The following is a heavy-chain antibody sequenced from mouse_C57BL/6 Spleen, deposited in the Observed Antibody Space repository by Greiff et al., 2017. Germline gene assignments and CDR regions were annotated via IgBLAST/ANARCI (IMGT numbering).Heavy chain of an antibody. D-gene: IGHD1-1*01. CDR3: ARPSSITTVVADWYFDV. Sequence: QVQLQQSGTELVKPGASVKLSCKASGYTFTSYWMHWVKQRPGQGLEWIGNINPSNGGTNYNEKFKSKATLTVDKSSSTAYMQLSSLTSEDSAVYYCARPSSITTVVADWYFDVWGTGTTVTVSS. V-gene: IGHV1-53*01. CDR2: INPSNGGT. CDR1: GYTFTSYW. J-gene: IGHJ1*03.